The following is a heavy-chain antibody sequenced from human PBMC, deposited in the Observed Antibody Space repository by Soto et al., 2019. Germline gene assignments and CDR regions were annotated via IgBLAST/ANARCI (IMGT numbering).Heavy chain of an antibody. J-gene: IGHJ5*02. CDR3: ARWINYYGSGSYFSEKRNWFDP. V-gene: IGHV4-31*03. CDR2: IYYSGST. D-gene: IGHD3-10*01. CDR1: GGSISSGGYY. Sequence: PSETLSLTCTVSGGSISSGGYYWSWIRQHPGKGLEWIGYIYYSGSTYYNPSLKSRVTISVDTSKNQFSLKLSSVTAADTAVYYCARWINYYGSGSYFSEKRNWFDPWGQGTLVTVSS.